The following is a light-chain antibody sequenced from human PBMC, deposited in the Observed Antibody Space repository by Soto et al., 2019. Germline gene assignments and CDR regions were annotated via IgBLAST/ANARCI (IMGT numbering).Light chain of an antibody. CDR1: QGMSTY. CDR2: SAS. J-gene: IGKJ4*01. V-gene: IGKV1-9*01. CDR3: QQLNGYQLA. Sequence: DIQLTQSPSFLSASVGDTVTITCRASQGMSTYLAWYQQKPGKVPKLLIRSASTLQSGVPPRVSGGGSGTEFTLTISNLQPDDCGIYYCQQLNGYQLAFGGGTNVEIK.